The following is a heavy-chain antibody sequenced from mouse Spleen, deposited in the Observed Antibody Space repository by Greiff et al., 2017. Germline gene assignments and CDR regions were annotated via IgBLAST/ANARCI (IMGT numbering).Heavy chain of an antibody. CDR2: ISGGGSYT. CDR3: ARHSGSNWYFDV. D-gene: IGHD4-1*01. Sequence: EVQLVESGGGLVKPGGSLKLSCAASGFTFSSYGMSWVRQTPEKRLEWVATISGGGSYTYYPDSVKGRFTISRDNAKNNLYLQMSSLRSEDTALYYCARHSGSNWYFDVWGAGTTVTVSS. J-gene: IGHJ1*01. V-gene: IGHV5-9-2*01. CDR1: GFTFSSYG.